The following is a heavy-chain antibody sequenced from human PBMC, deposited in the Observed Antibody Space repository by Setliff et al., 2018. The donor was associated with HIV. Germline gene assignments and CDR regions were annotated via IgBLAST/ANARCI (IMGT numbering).Heavy chain of an antibody. CDR2: INPNSADT. CDR1: GYKFTGYY. D-gene: IGHD1-7*01. V-gene: IGHV1-2*02. Sequence: ASVKVPCKASGYKFTGYYLQWVRQAPGQGLEWMAWINPNSADTRIAQKFEGRVTMTWDTSLTTAYMELSSLRSDDTALYYCGTYPPNWNYGAAAFDIWGQGTLVTVSS. CDR3: GTYPPNWNYGAAAFDI. J-gene: IGHJ3*02.